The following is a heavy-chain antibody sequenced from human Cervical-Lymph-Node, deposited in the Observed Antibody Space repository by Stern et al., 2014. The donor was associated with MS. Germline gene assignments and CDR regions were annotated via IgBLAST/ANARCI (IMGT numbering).Heavy chain of an antibody. V-gene: IGHV7-4-1*02. J-gene: IGHJ4*02. CDR2: INTNTGNS. CDR3: DTAMVTRSDYLDF. D-gene: IGHD5-18*01. Sequence: QVQLVQSGSELKKPGASVKVSCKASGYTFTNYPMNLVRQAPGQGLEWMGWINTNTGNSTYAQGFTGRFVFSLDTSVSTAYLQISSLKAEDTAVYFVDTAMVTRSDYLDFWGQGTLVTVSS. CDR1: GYTFTNYP.